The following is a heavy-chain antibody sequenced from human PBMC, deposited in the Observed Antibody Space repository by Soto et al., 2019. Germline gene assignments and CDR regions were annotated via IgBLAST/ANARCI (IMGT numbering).Heavy chain of an antibody. J-gene: IGHJ4*02. V-gene: IGHV3-49*03. CDR3: TRDNLGELSLAVFDY. D-gene: IGHD3-16*02. CDR1: GFTFGDYA. Sequence: GGSLRLSCTASGFTFGDYAMSWFRQAPGKGLEWVGFIRSKAYGGTTEYAAPVKGRFTISRDDSKSIAYLQMNSLKTEDTAVYYCTRDNLGELSLAVFDYWGQGTLVTVSS. CDR2: IRSKAYGGTT.